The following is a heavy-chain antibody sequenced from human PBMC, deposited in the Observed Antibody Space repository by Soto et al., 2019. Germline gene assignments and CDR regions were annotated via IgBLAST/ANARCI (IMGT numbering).Heavy chain of an antibody. Sequence: EVQLVESGGGLVQPGGSLKVSCAASGFTFSGSGMHWVRQASGKGLEWIGHIRTKANTYATAYAASVKGRFTISRDNSRSTEYLLMNSMTTEDTAVYYCATYNGSASYYFDSWGRGILVTVSS. J-gene: IGHJ4*02. CDR3: ATYNGSASYYFDS. D-gene: IGHD5-12*01. CDR1: GFTFSGSG. CDR2: IRTKANTYAT. V-gene: IGHV3-73*01.